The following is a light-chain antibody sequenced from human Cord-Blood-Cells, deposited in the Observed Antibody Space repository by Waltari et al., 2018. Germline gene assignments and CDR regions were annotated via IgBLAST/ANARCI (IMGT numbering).Light chain of an antibody. CDR2: EGS. V-gene: IGLV2-23*01. Sequence: QSALTQPASVSGSPGQSITISCTGTSSAVGGYNLVSWYQQHPGKAPKLMIYEGSKRPSGVSNRFSGSKSGNTASLTISGLQAEDEADYCCCSYAGSSTWVFGGGTKLTVL. J-gene: IGLJ3*02. CDR1: SSAVGGYNL. CDR3: CSYAGSSTWV.